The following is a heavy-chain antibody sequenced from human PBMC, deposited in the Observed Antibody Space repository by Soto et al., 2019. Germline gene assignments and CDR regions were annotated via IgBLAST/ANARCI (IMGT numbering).Heavy chain of an antibody. Sequence: QVQLVQSGTEVKKPGSSVKVSCTASGGTFSSSGFSWVRQAPGQGLEWMGMIVPSLDTTKYAQKFQARVTITADKFTSTAYMELSSLRSEDTAVYYCARWPQPGGTADPYAVDVWGQGTMVIVSS. CDR1: GGTFSSSG. CDR3: ARWPQPGGTADPYAVDV. D-gene: IGHD2-15*01. J-gene: IGHJ6*02. V-gene: IGHV1-69*09. CDR2: IVPSLDTT.